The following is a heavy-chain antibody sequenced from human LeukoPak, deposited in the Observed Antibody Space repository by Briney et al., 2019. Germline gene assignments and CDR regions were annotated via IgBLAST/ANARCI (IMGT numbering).Heavy chain of an antibody. CDR3: AREVNYYDSGAYIKNFGY. Sequence: PSETQSLTCTVSGGSISSGGYYWSWIRQHPGKGLEWIGYMYYSGSTYHNPSLKSRVTISVDTSKNQFSLKLSSVTDADTAVYYCAREVNYYDSGAYIKNFGYWGQGTLVTVSS. CDR2: MYYSGST. V-gene: IGHV4-31*03. J-gene: IGHJ4*02. CDR1: GGSISSGGYY. D-gene: IGHD3-22*01.